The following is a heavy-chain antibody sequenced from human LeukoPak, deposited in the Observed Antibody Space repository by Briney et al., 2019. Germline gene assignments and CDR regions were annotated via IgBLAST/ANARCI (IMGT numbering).Heavy chain of an antibody. D-gene: IGHD3-22*01. J-gene: IGHJ6*03. CDR2: ISYDVGYK. CDR3: VKGPLGRPYYYDSSGYYYYYYMDV. Sequence: GGSLRLSCAASGFTFSSYGIHWVRQAPGKGLEWVAVISYDVGYKYYADSVKGRFTISRDNSKNTLYLQMNSLRAEDTAVYYCVKGPLGRPYYYDSSGYYYYYYMDVWGKGTTVTISS. V-gene: IGHV3-30*18. CDR1: GFTFSSYG.